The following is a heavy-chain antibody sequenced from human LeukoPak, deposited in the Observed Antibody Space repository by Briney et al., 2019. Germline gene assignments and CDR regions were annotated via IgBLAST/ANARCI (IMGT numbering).Heavy chain of an antibody. V-gene: IGHV3-21*01. CDR3: GRVGGRSKAAKGDAFDI. J-gene: IGHJ3*02. Sequence: GGSLRLSCAASGFTFSSYSMNWVRQAPGKGLEWVSSISSGSTYMYYADSVKGRLTISRDNAQNSMYLQMNSLRAEDTAVYYCGRVGGRSKAAKGDAFDIWGQGTMVVVSS. CDR2: ISSGSTYM. CDR1: GFTFSSYS. D-gene: IGHD6-6*01.